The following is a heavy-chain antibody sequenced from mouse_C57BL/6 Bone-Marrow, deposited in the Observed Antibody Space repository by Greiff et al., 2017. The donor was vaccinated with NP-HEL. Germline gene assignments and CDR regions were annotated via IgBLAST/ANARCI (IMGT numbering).Heavy chain of an antibody. J-gene: IGHJ2*01. CDR3: ARTLLYY. D-gene: IGHD6-1*01. V-gene: IGHV1-50*01. CDR2: IDTSASYT. Sequence: QVQLQQPGAELVKPGASVKLSCKASGYTFTSYWMQWVNQRPGQGLEWIGEIDTSASYTNYNQKFKGKATFTVDTSSSTAYMQLSSLTAEDSAVYYGARTLLYYWGQGTTLTVSS. CDR1: GYTFTSYW.